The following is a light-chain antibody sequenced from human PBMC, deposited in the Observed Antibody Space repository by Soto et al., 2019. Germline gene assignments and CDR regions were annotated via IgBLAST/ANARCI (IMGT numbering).Light chain of an antibody. CDR2: DAS. J-gene: IGKJ5*01. CDR3: QQRSNGPSIT. V-gene: IGKV3-11*01. Sequence: EIVLTQSPATLSLSPGERATLSCRASQSVNSYLAWYQQKPGQAPRLLIYDASNRATGIPARFSGSGSGTDFTLIISRLEPEDFAVYYCQQRSNGPSITFGQGTRLEIK. CDR1: QSVNSY.